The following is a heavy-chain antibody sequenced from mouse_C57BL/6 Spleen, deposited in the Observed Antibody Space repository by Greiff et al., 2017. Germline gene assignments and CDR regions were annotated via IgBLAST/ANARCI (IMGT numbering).Heavy chain of an antibody. Sequence: EVQRVESGGDLVKPGGSLKLSCAASGFTFSSYGMSWVRQTPDKRLEWVATISSGGSYTYYPDSVKGRFTISRDNAKNTLYLQMSSLKSEDTAMYYCAKRSSYEGFAYWGQGTLVTVSA. D-gene: IGHD1-1*01. V-gene: IGHV5-6*01. CDR1: GFTFSSYG. CDR2: ISSGGSYT. J-gene: IGHJ3*01. CDR3: AKRSSYEGFAY.